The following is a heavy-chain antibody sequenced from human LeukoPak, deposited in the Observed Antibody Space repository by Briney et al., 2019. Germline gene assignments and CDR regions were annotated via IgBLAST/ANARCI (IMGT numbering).Heavy chain of an antibody. V-gene: IGHV4-59*01. Sequence: PSETLSLTCTVSGFSISSYYWSWIRQPPGKGLEWIADINYSGSTNYNPSVKGRFTISVDTSKNQFSLKLSSVTAADTAVYYCARARGDYDSSGSDFDYWGQGTLVTVSS. CDR1: GFSISSYY. CDR2: INYSGST. J-gene: IGHJ4*02. D-gene: IGHD3-22*01. CDR3: ARARGDYDSSGSDFDY.